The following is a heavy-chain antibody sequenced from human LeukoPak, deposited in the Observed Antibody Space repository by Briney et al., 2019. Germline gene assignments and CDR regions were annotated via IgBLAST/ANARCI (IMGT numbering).Heavy chain of an antibody. V-gene: IGHV3-9*03. Sequence: GRSLRLSCAASGFTFDDYAMHWVRQAPGKGLEWVSGISWNSGSIGYADSVKGRFTISRDNAENSLYLQMNSLRAEDMALYYCAAAGTSFDYWGQGTLVTVSS. D-gene: IGHD6-13*01. CDR2: ISWNSGSI. CDR1: GFTFDDYA. J-gene: IGHJ4*02. CDR3: AAAGTSFDY.